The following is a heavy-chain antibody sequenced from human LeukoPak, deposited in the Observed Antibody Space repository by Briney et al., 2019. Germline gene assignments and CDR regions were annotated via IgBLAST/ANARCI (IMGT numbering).Heavy chain of an antibody. J-gene: IGHJ4*02. CDR2: IYYSGST. Sequence: PSETLSLTCTVSGGSISSSSYYWGWIRQPPGKGLEWIGYIYYSGSTNYNPSLKSRVTISVDTSKNQFSLKLSSVTAADTAVYYCARGTYYDILTGYLGPPPFDYWGQGTLVTVSS. CDR1: GGSISSSSYY. D-gene: IGHD3-9*01. CDR3: ARGTYYDILTGYLGPPPFDY. V-gene: IGHV4-61*05.